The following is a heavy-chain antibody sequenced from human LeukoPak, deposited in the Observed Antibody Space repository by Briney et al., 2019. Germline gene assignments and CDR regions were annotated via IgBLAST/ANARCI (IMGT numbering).Heavy chain of an antibody. V-gene: IGHV1-3*03. D-gene: IGHD5-12*01. CDR3: ARSFHYDYSSPTPYNWFDP. Sequence: ASVKVSCKASGYTFTSYAMHWVRQAPGQRLEWMGWINAGNGNTKYSQEFQGRVTITRDTSASTAYMELSSLRSEDVAVYYCARSFHYDYSSPTPYNWFDPWGQGTLVTVSS. J-gene: IGHJ5*02. CDR1: GYTFTSYA. CDR2: INAGNGNT.